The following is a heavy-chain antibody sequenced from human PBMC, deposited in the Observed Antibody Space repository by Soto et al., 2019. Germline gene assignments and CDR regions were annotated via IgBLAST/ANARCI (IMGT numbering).Heavy chain of an antibody. D-gene: IGHD5-12*01. J-gene: IGHJ4*01. CDR3: ARFRKWLRIGGFDY. Sequence: SEPLSLTCSVYGGSFIVYYWSWIRQPPGKGLEWIGEINHSGSTNYNPSLKSRVTISVDTSKNQFSLKLSSVTAADTAVYYCARFRKWLRIGGFDYWGHGTLVTVS. CDR1: GGSFIVYY. CDR2: INHSGST. V-gene: IGHV4-34*01.